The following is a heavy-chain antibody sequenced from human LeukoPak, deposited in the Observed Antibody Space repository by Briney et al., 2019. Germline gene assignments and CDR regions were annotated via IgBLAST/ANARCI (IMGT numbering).Heavy chain of an antibody. J-gene: IGHJ6*02. CDR2: INPNSGGT. CDR3: ARTSGDMVRGVIDYYYYGMDV. D-gene: IGHD3-10*01. V-gene: IGHV1-2*02. Sequence: ASVKVSCKVSGYTLTELSMHWVRQAPGKGLEWMGWINPNSGGTNYAQKFQGRVTMTRDTSISTAYMELSRLRSDDTAVYYCARTSGDMVRGVIDYYYYGMDVWGQGTTVTVSS. CDR1: GYTLTELS.